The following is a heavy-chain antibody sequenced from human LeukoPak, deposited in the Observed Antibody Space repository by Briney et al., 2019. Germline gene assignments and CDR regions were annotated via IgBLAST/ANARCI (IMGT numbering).Heavy chain of an antibody. CDR3: ARGRAHRPFLDIVATIPWRWGHDY. V-gene: IGHV3-30-3*01. J-gene: IGHJ4*02. D-gene: IGHD5-12*01. CDR2: ISYDGSNK. CDR1: GFTFSSYA. Sequence: GGSLRLSCAASGFTFSSYAMHWVRQAPGKGLEWVAVISYDGSNKYYADSVKGRFTISRDNSKNTLYLQMNSLRAEDTAVYYCARGRAHRPFLDIVATIPWRWGHDYWGQGTLVTVSS.